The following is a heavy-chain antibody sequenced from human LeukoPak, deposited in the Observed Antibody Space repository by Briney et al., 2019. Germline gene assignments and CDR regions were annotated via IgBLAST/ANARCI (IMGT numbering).Heavy chain of an antibody. J-gene: IGHJ5*02. D-gene: IGHD2-2*01. Sequence: GASVKVSCKASGYTFTDYFIHWVRQAPGQGLEWMGWIIPNSGGTNYAQKLQGRVTMTTDTSTSTAYMELRSLTSDDTAVYYCARVPKWGTSLINWFDPWGQGTLVTVSS. CDR3: ARVPKWGTSLINWFDP. V-gene: IGHV1-2*02. CDR2: IIPNSGGT. CDR1: GYTFTDYF.